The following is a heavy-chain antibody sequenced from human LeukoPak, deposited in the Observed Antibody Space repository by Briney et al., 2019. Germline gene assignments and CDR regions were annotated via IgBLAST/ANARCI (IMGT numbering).Heavy chain of an antibody. J-gene: IGHJ4*02. Sequence: PSETLSLTCNVSGGSISSSSYYWGWIRQPPGKGLEWIGSIYYSGSTYYNPSLKSRVTISVDTSKNQFSLKLSSVTAADTAVYYCASTHLRLGELSLYAPFDYWGQGTLVTVSS. CDR3: ASTHLRLGELSLYAPFDY. V-gene: IGHV4-39*07. CDR2: IYYSGST. D-gene: IGHD3-16*02. CDR1: GGSISSSSYY.